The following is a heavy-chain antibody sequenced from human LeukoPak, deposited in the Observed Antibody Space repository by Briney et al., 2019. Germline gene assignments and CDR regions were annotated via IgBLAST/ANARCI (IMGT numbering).Heavy chain of an antibody. CDR2: INANTGNP. CDR3: ARAPPYYYDKGFDP. Sequence: RASVKVSCKASGYTFTIYAMNWVRQAPGQGLEWVGWINANTGNPTYSQGFTGRFVFSLDTSVSTAYLQISSLKAEDTAVYYCARAPPYYYDKGFDPWGQGTLVTVSS. CDR1: GYTFTIYA. J-gene: IGHJ5*02. D-gene: IGHD3-22*01. V-gene: IGHV7-4-1*02.